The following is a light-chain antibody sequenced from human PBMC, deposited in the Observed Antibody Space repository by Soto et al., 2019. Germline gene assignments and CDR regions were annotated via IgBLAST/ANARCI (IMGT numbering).Light chain of an antibody. Sequence: DIQMTQSPSTLSASVGDRVTISCRASQSISSGLAWYQQKPGKAPKLLIYDVSSLGSGVPSRFSGSGSGTVFTLTISSLQPDDSATYYCQQYNSFWTFGQGTKVEIK. CDR1: QSISSG. CDR3: QQYNSFWT. CDR2: DVS. V-gene: IGKV1-5*01. J-gene: IGKJ1*01.